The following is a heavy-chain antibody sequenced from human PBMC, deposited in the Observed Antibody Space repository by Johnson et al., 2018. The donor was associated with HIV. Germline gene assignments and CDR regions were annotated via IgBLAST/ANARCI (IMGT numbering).Heavy chain of an antibody. CDR2: IGASGGRT. Sequence: MLLVESGGGLVQPGGSLRLSCAASGLTFSNYAMSWVRQGPGKGLEWVSAIGASGGRTFYADSVKGRFTISRDNSKNTLYLQMNSLRGEDTAVYYCAKPRYYDNAFEMWGQGTMVTVSS. V-gene: IGHV3-23*04. D-gene: IGHD3-16*01. CDR3: AKPRYYDNAFEM. CDR1: GLTFSNYA. J-gene: IGHJ3*02.